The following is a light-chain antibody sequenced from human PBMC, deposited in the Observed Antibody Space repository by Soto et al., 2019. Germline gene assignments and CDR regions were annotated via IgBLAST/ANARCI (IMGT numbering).Light chain of an antibody. V-gene: IGKV1-33*01. CDR1: QDISNY. CDR2: DAS. J-gene: IGKJ2*03. CDR3: QQYDNLLC. Sequence: DIQMTQSPSSLSASVGDRVTITCQASQDISNYLNWYQQKPGKAPKLLIYDASNLETGVPSRFSGSGSGTYFTFTISSLQPEDIATYYCQQYDNLLCFGQGTKLEIK.